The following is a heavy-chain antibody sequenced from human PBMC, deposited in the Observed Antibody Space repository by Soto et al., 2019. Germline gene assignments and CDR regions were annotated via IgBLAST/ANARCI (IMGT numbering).Heavy chain of an antibody. J-gene: IGHJ4*02. CDR3: ARMNYYDTSGYPFDY. CDR1: GGSISSYY. Sequence: PSETLSLTCTVSGGSISSYYWSWIRQPPGKGLEWIGYIYFRGTTNYNPSLKSRVTMSADTSKNQFSLKPNSVTAADTAVYYCARMNYYDTSGYPFDYWGQGMMVTVSS. D-gene: IGHD3-22*01. CDR2: IYFRGTT. V-gene: IGHV4-59*01.